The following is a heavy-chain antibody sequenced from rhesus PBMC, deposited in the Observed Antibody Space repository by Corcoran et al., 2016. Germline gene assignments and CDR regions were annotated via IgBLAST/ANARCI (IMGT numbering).Heavy chain of an antibody. CDR1: GGSISSSY. Sequence: QLQLQESGPGLVKPSETLSVTCAVSGGSISSSYWSWIRQAPGKGLEWIGYIYGSGSSTNDNPSLKSRVTLSVDTSKNQLSLKLSSVTTADTAVYYCARGRISGSRWGQGVLVTVSS. CDR2: IYGSGSST. V-gene: IGHV4-169*01. J-gene: IGHJ4*01. D-gene: IGHD2-21*01. CDR3: ARGRISGSR.